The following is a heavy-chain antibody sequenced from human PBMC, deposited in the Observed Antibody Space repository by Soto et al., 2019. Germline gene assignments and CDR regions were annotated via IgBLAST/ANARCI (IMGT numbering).Heavy chain of an antibody. J-gene: IGHJ4*02. CDR1: GGSIRGYY. D-gene: IGHD6-13*01. V-gene: IGHV4-4*07. CDR3: ARLSTSWYYFDY. CDR2: IYSSGST. Sequence: PPETLSLTCTVSGGSIRGYYWSWIRQPAGKGLEWIGRIYSSGSTTYNPSLKSRLTMSLDTSRNQFSLKLSSVTAADTAVYYCARLSTSWYYFDYWGQGTLVTVSS.